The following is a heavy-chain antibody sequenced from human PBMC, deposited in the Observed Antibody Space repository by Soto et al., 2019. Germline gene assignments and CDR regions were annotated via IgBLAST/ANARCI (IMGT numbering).Heavy chain of an antibody. D-gene: IGHD6-13*01. V-gene: IGHV5-51*01. CDR1: GYSFTTNW. J-gene: IGHJ4*02. Sequence: GESLQVSYKASGYSFTTNWIAWVRQKPGKGLEWMGSIFPGDSDTRYSPSFHGQVTISADESISTAYLQWGSLKASDSAMYDGARRIGSSRCLDSWCQRPLVTVS. CDR3: ARRIGSSRCLDS. CDR2: IFPGDSDT.